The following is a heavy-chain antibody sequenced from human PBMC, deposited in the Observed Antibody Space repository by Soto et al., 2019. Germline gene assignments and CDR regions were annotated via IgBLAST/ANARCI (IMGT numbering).Heavy chain of an antibody. J-gene: IGHJ4*02. CDR2: ISGSGDTK. CDR1: GFTFSSCS. Sequence: PGGSLRLSCASSGFTFSSCSMDWVRQAPGKGLEWVSFISGSGDTKYYADSVKGRFTISRDNAKNSLYLQMSSLRDEDTAVYYCAKYCSSDVCLDYWGQGTLVTVSS. CDR3: AKYCSSDVCLDY. V-gene: IGHV3-48*02. D-gene: IGHD2-8*01.